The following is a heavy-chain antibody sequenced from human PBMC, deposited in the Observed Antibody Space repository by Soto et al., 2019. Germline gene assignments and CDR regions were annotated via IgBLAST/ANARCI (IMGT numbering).Heavy chain of an antibody. D-gene: IGHD6-6*01. CDR3: ARGLEYSSSSVKDY. CDR2: INHSGST. CDR1: GGSFSGYY. V-gene: IGHV4-34*01. Sequence: SETLSLTCAVYGGSFSGYYWSWIRQPPGKGLEWIGEINHSGSTNYNPSLKSRVTISVDTSKNQFSLKLSSVTAADTAVYYCARGLEYSSSSVKDYWGQGTLVTVSS. J-gene: IGHJ4*02.